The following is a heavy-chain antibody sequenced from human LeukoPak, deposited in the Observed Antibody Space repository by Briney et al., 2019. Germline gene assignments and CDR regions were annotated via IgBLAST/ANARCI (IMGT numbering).Heavy chain of an antibody. D-gene: IGHD6-13*01. CDR2: IYYSGST. V-gene: IGHV4-59*08. CDR3: ARLGGQLAFYYFDY. J-gene: IGHJ4*02. Sequence: SETLSLTCTVSGGSISSYYWSWIRQPPGKGLEWIGYIYYSGSTNYNPSLKSRVTISVDTSKNQFSLKLSSVTAADTAVYYCARLGGQLAFYYFDYWGQGTLVTVSS. CDR1: GGSISSYY.